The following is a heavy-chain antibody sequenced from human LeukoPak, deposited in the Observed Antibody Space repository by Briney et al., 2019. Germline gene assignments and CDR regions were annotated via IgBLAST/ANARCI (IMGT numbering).Heavy chain of an antibody. CDR2: IYYSGST. CDR3: AVIADNYYYYGMDV. V-gene: IGHV4-39*01. CDR1: GGSISSSSYY. J-gene: IGHJ6*02. D-gene: IGHD3-16*02. Sequence: SETLSLTCTVSGGSISSSSYYWGWIRQPPGKGLEWIGSIYYSGSTCYNPSLKSRVTISVDTSKNQFSLKLSSVTAADTAVYYCAVIADNYYYYGMDVWGQGTTVTVSS.